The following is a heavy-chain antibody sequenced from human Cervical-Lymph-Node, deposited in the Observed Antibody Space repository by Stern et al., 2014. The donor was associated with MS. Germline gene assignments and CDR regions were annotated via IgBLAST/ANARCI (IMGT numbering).Heavy chain of an antibody. CDR2: ISYDGSNK. J-gene: IGHJ4*02. V-gene: IGHV3-30*18. Sequence: MQLVESGGGVVQPGRSLRLSCAASGFTFSTYGMHWVRQAPGKGLEWVAVISYDGSNKYYADSVKGRFTISRDNSKNTLYLQMNSLRADDTAMYYCAKFPHSSSLYDPYFDYWGQGTLVTVSS. CDR3: AKFPHSSSLYDPYFDY. CDR1: GFTFSTYG. D-gene: IGHD6-13*01.